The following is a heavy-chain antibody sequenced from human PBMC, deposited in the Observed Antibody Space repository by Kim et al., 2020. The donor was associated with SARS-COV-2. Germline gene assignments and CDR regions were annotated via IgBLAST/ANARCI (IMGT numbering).Heavy chain of an antibody. CDR3: ARGGVYYFDY. J-gene: IGHJ4*02. CDR2: ST. Sequence: STNYNPSLKGRVTISVDTSKNQFSLKLSSVTAADTAVYYCARGGVYYFDYWGQGTLVTVSS. V-gene: IGHV4-59*09.